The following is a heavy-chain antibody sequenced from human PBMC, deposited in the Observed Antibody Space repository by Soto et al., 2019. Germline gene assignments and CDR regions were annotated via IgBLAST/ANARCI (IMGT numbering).Heavy chain of an antibody. CDR1: GGSISSGGYS. Sequence: SETLSLTCAVSGGSISSGGYSWSWIRQPPGKGLEWIGYIYHSGSTYYNPSLKSRVTISVDTSKNQFSLKLSSVTAADTAVYYCARDRRYNWNGNDDYYGMDVWGQGTTVTVSS. V-gene: IGHV4-30-2*01. CDR2: IYHSGST. D-gene: IGHD1-1*01. J-gene: IGHJ6*02. CDR3: ARDRRYNWNGNDDYYGMDV.